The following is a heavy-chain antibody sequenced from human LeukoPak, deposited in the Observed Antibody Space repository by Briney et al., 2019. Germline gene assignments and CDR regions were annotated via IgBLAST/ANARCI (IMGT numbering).Heavy chain of an antibody. CDR3: VRVGSAYGEPLEFDL. V-gene: IGHV1-18*01. D-gene: IGHD2-21*01. CDR1: VYSFDKFG. J-gene: IGHJ5*02. CDR2: ISAYSGKT. Sequence: ASVKVSCKASVYSFDKFGISWVRQAPGQGLDWMGWISAYSGKTDSAQKFQDRVTMTTDNSTSTAYLELRSLRADDTAVYVCVRVGSAYGEPLEFDLWGQGTLVTVSS.